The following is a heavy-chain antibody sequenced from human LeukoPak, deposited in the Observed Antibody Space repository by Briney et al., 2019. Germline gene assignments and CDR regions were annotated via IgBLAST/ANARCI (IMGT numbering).Heavy chain of an antibody. CDR2: IHPGRGDT. D-gene: IGHD7-27*01. J-gene: IGHJ4*02. CDR1: GYTLTDHY. Sequence: ASVKVSCKSLGYTLTDHYFHWLRQAPGQEIEWMGWIHPGRGDTNIAQKFQGRVSLTRDMSISTAYMELSRLTSDDTAVYYCARDHNWGPDYWGQGTLVSVSS. CDR3: ARDHNWGPDY. V-gene: IGHV1-2*02.